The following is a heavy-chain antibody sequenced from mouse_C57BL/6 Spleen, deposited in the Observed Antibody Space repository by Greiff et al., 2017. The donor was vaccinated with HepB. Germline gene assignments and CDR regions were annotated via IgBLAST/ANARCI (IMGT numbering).Heavy chain of an antibody. CDR3: ARLYSMGYFDV. Sequence: VQLQQSGPELVKPGASVKISCKASGYTFTDYYMNWVKQSHGKSLEWIGDINPNNGGTSYNQKFKGKATLTVDKSSSTAYMELRSLTSEDSAVYYCARLYSMGYFDVWGTGTTVTVSS. CDR1: GYTFTDYY. J-gene: IGHJ1*03. V-gene: IGHV1-26*01. D-gene: IGHD2-10*02. CDR2: INPNNGGT.